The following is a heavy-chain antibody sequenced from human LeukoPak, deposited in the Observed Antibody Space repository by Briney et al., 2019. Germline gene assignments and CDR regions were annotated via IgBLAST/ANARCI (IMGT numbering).Heavy chain of an antibody. CDR3: ARDIVRGEDAFDI. CDR2: ISGYNGNT. D-gene: IGHD3-10*01. V-gene: IGHV1-18*01. J-gene: IGHJ3*02. Sequence: ASVKVSYKASGYTFPTYNINWVRQAPGQGLEWMGWISGYNGNTNYAQKLQGRVTMTTDTSTSTAYMELRSLKSDDTAVYYCARDIVRGEDAFDIWGQGTMVTVSS. CDR1: GYTFPTYN.